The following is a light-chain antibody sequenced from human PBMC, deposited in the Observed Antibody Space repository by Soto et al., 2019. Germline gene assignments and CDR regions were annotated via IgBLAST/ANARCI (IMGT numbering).Light chain of an antibody. V-gene: IGKV3-15*01. Sequence: EIVMTQSPATLSVSPGERATLSCRASQSVNNNLAWYQQKPGQAPRLLIYSASTRATGIPARFSGSGSGTEFTLTISSLQSEDFAVYYCQQYNGWPPAYTFGQGTKLEIK. J-gene: IGKJ2*01. CDR3: QQYNGWPPAYT. CDR1: QSVNNN. CDR2: SAS.